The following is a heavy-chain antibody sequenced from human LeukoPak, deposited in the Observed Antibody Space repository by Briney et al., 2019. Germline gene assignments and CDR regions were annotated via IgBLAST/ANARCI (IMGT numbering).Heavy chain of an antibody. CDR1: GYIFDDYG. V-gene: IGHV3-20*01. D-gene: IGHD5-24*01. CDR2: INWNGGST. CDR3: VRLGRDGYTYGAAY. J-gene: IGHJ1*01. Sequence: GGSLRLSCAGSGYIFDDYGMRWVRQAPGKGLEWVAGINWNGGSTGYAASVKGRCTISRDNAKTALYLEMNSLRVEDTAFYHCVRLGRDGYTYGAAYWGQGALVTVSS.